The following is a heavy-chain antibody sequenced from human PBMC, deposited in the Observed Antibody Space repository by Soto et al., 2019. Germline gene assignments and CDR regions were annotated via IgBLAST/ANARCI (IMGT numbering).Heavy chain of an antibody. J-gene: IGHJ4*02. D-gene: IGHD4-17*01. CDR2: IGSDGSGT. Sequence: GGSLRLSCAASGFALSSYWMHWVRQAPGKGLVWVSRIGSDGSGTTYADSVKGRFTISRDNSKNTLYLQMNSLRAEDTAVYYCAKDLMTTVMIDYWGQGTLVTVSS. CDR3: AKDLMTTVMIDY. CDR1: GFALSSYW. V-gene: IGHV3-74*01.